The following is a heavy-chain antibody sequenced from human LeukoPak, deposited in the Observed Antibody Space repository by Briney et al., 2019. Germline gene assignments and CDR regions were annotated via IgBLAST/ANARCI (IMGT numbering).Heavy chain of an antibody. Sequence: GGSLRLSCADPGSIFSSNWMCWVRQAPGKGLVWVSHINSDGSITRYTDSVKGRFTISRDNAKNTLYLQMNSLRTEDTAVYYCARYPYSFALDVWGKGTTVTVSS. CDR2: INSDGSIT. CDR1: GSIFSSNW. J-gene: IGHJ6*03. CDR3: ARYPYSFALDV. D-gene: IGHD2/OR15-2a*01. V-gene: IGHV3-74*01.